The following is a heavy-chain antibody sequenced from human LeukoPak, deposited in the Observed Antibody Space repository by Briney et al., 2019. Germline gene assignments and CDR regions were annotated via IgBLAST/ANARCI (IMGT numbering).Heavy chain of an antibody. D-gene: IGHD6-19*01. CDR3: AKAMAGSTYYFDS. CDR2: ISASGDST. Sequence: GGSLRLSCAASGFTFSRYAMNWVRQAPGKGLEWVSAISASGDSTYYADSVKGRFTISRDNSKNTLHLQMSSLRAEDTAVYYCAKAMAGSTYYFDSWGQGTLVTVSS. CDR1: GFTFSRYA. V-gene: IGHV3-23*01. J-gene: IGHJ4*02.